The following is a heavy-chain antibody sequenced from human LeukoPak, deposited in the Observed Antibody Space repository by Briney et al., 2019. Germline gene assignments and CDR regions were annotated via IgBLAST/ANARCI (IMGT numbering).Heavy chain of an antibody. D-gene: IGHD3-22*01. CDR3: AKDGVYYYDSSDYYYFHY. J-gene: IGHJ4*02. CDR1: GFTFSSYS. Sequence: GGSLRLSCAASGFTFSSYSMNWVRQAPGKGLEWVALISYEGSNKYYADSVKGRFTISRDNSKNTLFLQMNSLRTEDTAVYYCAKDGVYYYDSSDYYYFHYWGQGTLVTVSS. V-gene: IGHV3-30*18. CDR2: ISYEGSNK.